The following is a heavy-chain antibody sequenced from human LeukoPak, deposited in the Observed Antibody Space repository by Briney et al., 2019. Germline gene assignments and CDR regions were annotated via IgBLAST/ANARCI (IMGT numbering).Heavy chain of an antibody. CDR2: ISHSGGI. Sequence: PSETLSLTCAAYGVSFSDCYWNWIRQPPGKGLEWIGQISHSGGINYNPSLQSRVTLSVDTSNNHFSLRLTPVTAADTAVYYCVRGYSEYWSDWGQGSLVTVSS. V-gene: IGHV4-34*01. CDR3: VRGYSEYWSD. D-gene: IGHD3-3*01. J-gene: IGHJ4*02. CDR1: GVSFSDCY.